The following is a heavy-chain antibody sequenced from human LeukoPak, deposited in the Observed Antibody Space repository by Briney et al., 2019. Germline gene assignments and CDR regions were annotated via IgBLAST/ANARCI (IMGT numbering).Heavy chain of an antibody. CDR2: IRYDGSNK. V-gene: IGHV3-30*02. J-gene: IGHJ4*02. CDR1: GFTFSSYG. Sequence: PGGSLRLSCAAPGFTFSSYGMHWVRQAPGKGLEWVAFIRYDGSNKYYADSVKGRFTISRDNSKNTLYLQMNSLRAEDTAVYYCAKDHGGDFWSGPHYFDYWGQGTLVTVSS. CDR3: AKDHGGDFWSGPHYFDY. D-gene: IGHD3-3*01.